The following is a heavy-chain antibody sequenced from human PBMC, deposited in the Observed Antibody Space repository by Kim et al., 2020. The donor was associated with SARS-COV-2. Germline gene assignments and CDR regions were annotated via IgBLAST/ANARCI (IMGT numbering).Heavy chain of an antibody. V-gene: IGHV3-23*01. CDR2: ISVGGFST. J-gene: IGHJ3*02. D-gene: IGHD2-2*03. CDR3: AKLGYCSSTSCYKGGVFDI. Sequence: GGSLRLSCAASGFTFSNYAMSWVRQAPGKGLEWVSSISVGGFSTSYADSVKGRFTISRDNSKNTLYLQMNSLRAEDMAVYYCAKLGYCSSTSCYKGGVFDIWGQGTMVTVSS. CDR1: GFTFSNYA.